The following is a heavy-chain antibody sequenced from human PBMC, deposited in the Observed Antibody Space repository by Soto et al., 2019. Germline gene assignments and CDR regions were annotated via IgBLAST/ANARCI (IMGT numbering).Heavy chain of an antibody. CDR1: GFSLSTSGVG. Sequence: QITLKESGPPLVKPTQTLTLTCTFSGFSLSTSGVGVGWIRKPPGKALEWLALIYWDDDKRYSPSLKSRLTITKDTTKNQVVLTMTNMDPVDTATYYCAPSYSSSSYFDYWGQGTLVTVSS. V-gene: IGHV2-5*02. CDR2: IYWDDDK. J-gene: IGHJ4*02. D-gene: IGHD6-6*01. CDR3: APSYSSSSYFDY.